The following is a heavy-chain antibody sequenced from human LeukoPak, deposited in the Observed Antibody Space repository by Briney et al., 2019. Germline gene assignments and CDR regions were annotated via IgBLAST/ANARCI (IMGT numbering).Heavy chain of an antibody. V-gene: IGHV3-30*18. Sequence: GGSLRLSCAASGFTFSSYGMHWVRQAPGKGLEWVAVISYDGSNKYYADSVKGRFTISRDNSKNTLYLQMNSLRAEDTAVYYCAKDSLITMVRGAPADYWGQGTLVTVSS. CDR3: AKDSLITMVRGAPADY. CDR2: ISYDGSNK. CDR1: GFTFSSYG. J-gene: IGHJ4*02. D-gene: IGHD3-10*01.